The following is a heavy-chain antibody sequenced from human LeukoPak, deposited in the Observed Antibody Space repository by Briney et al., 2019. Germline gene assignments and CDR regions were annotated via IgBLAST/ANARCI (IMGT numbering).Heavy chain of an antibody. Sequence: PGGSLRLSCAASGFTFSSYWMHWVRQAPGKGLVWVSRINSDGSSTSYADSVKGRFTISRDNAKNTLYLQMNSLRAEDTAVYYCARGSLWIQLWSVDYWGQGNLVTVSS. V-gene: IGHV3-74*01. J-gene: IGHJ4*02. CDR2: INSDGSST. CDR1: GFTFSSYW. CDR3: ARGSLWIQLWSVDY. D-gene: IGHD5-18*01.